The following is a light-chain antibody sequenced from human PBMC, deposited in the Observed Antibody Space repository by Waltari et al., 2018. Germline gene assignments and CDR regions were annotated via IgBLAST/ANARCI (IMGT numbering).Light chain of an antibody. CDR1: SSDVGNYDL. J-gene: IGLJ3*02. Sequence: SALTQPASVSESPGPSLTISCTGTSSDVGNYDLVSWYLHNPGKAPNLILYEVNKRPSGVSNRFSGSKSGNTASLTISGLQAEDEADYFCCSYAGSHTWVFGGGTKVTVL. V-gene: IGLV2-23*02. CDR3: CSYAGSHTWV. CDR2: EVN.